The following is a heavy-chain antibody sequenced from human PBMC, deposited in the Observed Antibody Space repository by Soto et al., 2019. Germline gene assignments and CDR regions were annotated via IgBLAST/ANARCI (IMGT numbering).Heavy chain of an antibody. CDR1: GFTFSSYA. D-gene: IGHD1-26*01. J-gene: IGHJ5*02. Sequence: GGSLRLSCAASGFTFSSYAMSWVRQAPGKGLEWVSAISGSGGSTYYADSVKGRFTISRDNSKNTLYLQMNSLRAEDTAVYYCAKDGSAYQWELLLWEPKNWFDPWGQGTLVTVSS. CDR3: AKDGSAYQWELLLWEPKNWFDP. V-gene: IGHV3-23*01. CDR2: ISGSGGST.